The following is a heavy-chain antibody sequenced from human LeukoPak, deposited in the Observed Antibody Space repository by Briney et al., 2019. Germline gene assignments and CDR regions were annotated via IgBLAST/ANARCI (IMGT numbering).Heavy chain of an antibody. CDR3: TTTLVVVAAWTRFDP. V-gene: IGHV3-15*07. D-gene: IGHD2-15*01. CDR1: GFTFSNAW. CDR2: IKSKTDGGTT. J-gene: IGHJ5*02. Sequence: KSGGSLRLSCAASGFTFSNAWMNWVRQAPGKGLEWVGRIKSKTDGGTTDYAAPVKGRFTISRDDSKNTLYLQMNSLKTEDTAVYYCTTTLVVVAAWTRFDPWGQGTLVTVSS.